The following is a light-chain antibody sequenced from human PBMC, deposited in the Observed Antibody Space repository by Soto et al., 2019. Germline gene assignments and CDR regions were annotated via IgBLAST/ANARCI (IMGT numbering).Light chain of an antibody. V-gene: IGLV1-40*01. J-gene: IGLJ2*01. CDR3: HSYDVSLSGPV. CDR2: DNN. CDR1: SSNIGAGYD. Sequence: QLVLTQPPSLSGAPGQRVTISCTGSSSNIGAGYDVHWYQQLPGTAPRVLIYDNNSRPSGVPDRVSGSKSGTSASLAIAGLQAEDEADYYCHSYDVSLSGPVFGGGTKLTVL.